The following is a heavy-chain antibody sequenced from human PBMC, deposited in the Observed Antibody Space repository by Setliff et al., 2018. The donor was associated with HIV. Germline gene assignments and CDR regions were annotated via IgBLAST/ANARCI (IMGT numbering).Heavy chain of an antibody. J-gene: IGHJ6*03. D-gene: IGHD3-22*01. CDR3: ARARRDSYDRGRRNHYYIDV. CDR2: MNPNSGNT. Sequence: ASVKVSCKTSGDTLSSYDINWVRQATGQGLEWMGWMNPNSGNTGYAQKFQGRVTMTRDTSISTAYMELNNLKFEDTAVYYCARARRDSYDRGRRNHYYIDVWGKGTTVTVSS. CDR1: GDTLSSYD. V-gene: IGHV1-8*02.